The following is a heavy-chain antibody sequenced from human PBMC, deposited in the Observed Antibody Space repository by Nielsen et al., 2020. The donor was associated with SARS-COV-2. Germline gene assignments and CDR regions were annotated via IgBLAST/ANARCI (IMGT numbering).Heavy chain of an antibody. D-gene: IGHD3-22*01. Sequence: GESLKISCAASGFTFTKYAISWVRQAPGMGLEWVSGISASGGSTYYADSVKGRFTISRDNSKNTLYLQMNSLRAEDTAVYYCAREDYYDSSGAVDIWGQGTMVTVSS. V-gene: IGHV3-23*01. CDR3: AREDYYDSSGAVDI. J-gene: IGHJ3*02. CDR2: ISASGGST. CDR1: GFTFTKYA.